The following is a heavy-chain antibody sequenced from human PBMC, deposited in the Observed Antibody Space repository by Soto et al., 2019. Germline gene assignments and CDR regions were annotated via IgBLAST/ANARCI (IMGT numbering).Heavy chain of an antibody. CDR3: ARRSRASDYYYYGMDV. CDR1: GGTFSSYA. V-gene: IGHV1-69*13. CDR2: IIPIFGTA. J-gene: IGHJ6*02. Sequence: ASVKVSCKASGGTFSSYAISWVRQAPGQGLEWMGGIIPIFGTANYAQKFQGRVTITADESTSTAYMELSSLRSEDTAVYYCARRSRASDYYYYGMDVWGQGTTVTVSS.